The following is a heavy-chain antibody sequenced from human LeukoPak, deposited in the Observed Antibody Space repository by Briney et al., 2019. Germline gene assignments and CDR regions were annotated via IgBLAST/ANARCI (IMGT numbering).Heavy chain of an antibody. CDR3: ARSAIVVVPAAIRYDAFDI. CDR1: GGSISSYY. V-gene: IGHV4-59*01. J-gene: IGHJ3*02. D-gene: IGHD2-2*01. CDR2: IYYSGST. Sequence: SETLSLTCTVSGGSISSYYWSWIRQPPGKGLEWIGYIYYSGSTNYNPSLKSRVTISVDTSKNQFSLKLSSVTAADTAVYYCARSAIVVVPAAIRYDAFDIWGQGTMVTVSS.